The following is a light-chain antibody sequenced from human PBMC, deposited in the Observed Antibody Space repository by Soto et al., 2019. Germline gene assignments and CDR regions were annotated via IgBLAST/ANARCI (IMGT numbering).Light chain of an antibody. V-gene: IGKV3-15*01. CDR1: QSVGSN. CDR3: QQYNNWPLYT. J-gene: IGKJ2*01. Sequence: EIVMTQSPASLSASPGKRATLSCRASQSVGSNLAWYQQRPGRAPRLLIYDTSTRATTIPARFRGSGSGTEFTLTISSLQSEDFAVYYCQQYNNWPLYTFGQGTKLEIK. CDR2: DTS.